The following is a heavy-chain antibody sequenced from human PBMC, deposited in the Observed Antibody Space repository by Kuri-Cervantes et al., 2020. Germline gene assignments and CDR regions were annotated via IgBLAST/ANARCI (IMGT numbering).Heavy chain of an antibody. V-gene: IGHV4-59*01. CDR3: ARDSGSRDYYYYYGMDV. J-gene: IGHJ6*02. D-gene: IGHD1-26*01. Sequence: SETLSLTCTVSGGSISSYYWSWIRQPPGKGLEWIGYIYYSGSTNYNPSLKGRVTISVDTSKNQFSLKLSSVTAADTAVYYCARDSGSRDYYYYYGMDVWGQGTTVTVSS. CDR1: GGSISSYY. CDR2: IYYSGST.